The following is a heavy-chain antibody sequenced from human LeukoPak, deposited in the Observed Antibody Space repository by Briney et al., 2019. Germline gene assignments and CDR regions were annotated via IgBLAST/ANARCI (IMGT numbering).Heavy chain of an antibody. Sequence: SVKVSCKASGGTFSSYAISWVRQVPGQGLEWMGGIIPIFGTANYAQKFQGRVTITADESTSTAYMELSSLRSEDTAVYYCASPGDSSGYYWYYFDYWGQGTLVTVSS. CDR2: IIPIFGTA. CDR1: GGTFSSYA. D-gene: IGHD3-22*01. V-gene: IGHV1-69*13. CDR3: ASPGDSSGYYWYYFDY. J-gene: IGHJ4*02.